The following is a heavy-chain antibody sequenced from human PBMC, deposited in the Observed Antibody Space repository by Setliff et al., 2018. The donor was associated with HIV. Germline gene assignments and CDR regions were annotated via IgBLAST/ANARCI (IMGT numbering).Heavy chain of an antibody. J-gene: IGHJ4*02. CDR2: IIPKSGET. V-gene: IGHV1-2*02. CDR3: ARVVDRDYDFWSAYEY. D-gene: IGHD3-3*01. Sequence: GASVKVSCKSSGYTFTAHHLHWVRQAPGQGPAWMGWIIPKSGETSYAEKFRGRVTMTRDTSLSTAYMELSWLTSDDTAVYYCARVVDRDYDFWSAYEYWGQGTMVTVSS. CDR1: GYTFTAHH.